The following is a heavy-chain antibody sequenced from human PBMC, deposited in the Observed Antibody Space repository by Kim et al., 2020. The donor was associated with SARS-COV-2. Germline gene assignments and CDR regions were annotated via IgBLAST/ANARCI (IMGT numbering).Heavy chain of an antibody. J-gene: IGHJ3*02. Sequence: DYADSVKGRFTISRDNARGCVYLRLNRLRVEGTATYYCAKRLLFLNAFEMWGQGTTVTVSS. CDR3: AKRLLFLNAFEM. V-gene: IGHV3-20*03. D-gene: IGHD3-3*01.